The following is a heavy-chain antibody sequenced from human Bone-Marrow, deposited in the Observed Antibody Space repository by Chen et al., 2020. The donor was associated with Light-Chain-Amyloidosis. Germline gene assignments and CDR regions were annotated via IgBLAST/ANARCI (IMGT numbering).Heavy chain of an antibody. CDR1: GFVFTTYG. Sequence: VRLVESGGGVVRPGGSLRLSCTVSGFVFTTYGFQWVRQAPGTGLEWVSFVRFDGSDKYYADSVKGRFTISRDDSKNTLYLQMNSLRPEDTAVYYCAQLYSYGRPFKHWGQGTLVSVSS. CDR2: VRFDGSDK. J-gene: IGHJ4*02. CDR3: AQLYSYGRPFKH. V-gene: IGHV3-30*02. D-gene: IGHD5-18*01.